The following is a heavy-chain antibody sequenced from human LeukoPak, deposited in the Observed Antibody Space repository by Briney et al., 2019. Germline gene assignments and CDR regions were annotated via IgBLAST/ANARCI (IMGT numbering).Heavy chain of an antibody. V-gene: IGHV1-69*13. CDR2: IIPVFGTS. CDR3: ARVTGGRYCSSTSCYMRGWFDP. Sequence: GASVTVSSKASGGTFSSYAISWVRQAPGQGLEWMGGIIPVFGTSNYAQKFQGRVTITADESTRTAYMELSSLRSEDTAVYYCARVTGGRYCSSTSCYMRGWFDPWGQGTLVTVSS. J-gene: IGHJ5*02. CDR1: GGTFSSYA. D-gene: IGHD2-2*02.